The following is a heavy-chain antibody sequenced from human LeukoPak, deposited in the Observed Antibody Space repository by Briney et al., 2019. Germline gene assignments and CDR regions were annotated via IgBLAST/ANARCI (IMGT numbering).Heavy chain of an antibody. CDR1: GYTFTSYD. V-gene: IGHV1-8*01. CDR3: ARGGYYYDMDG. Sequence: ASVKVSCKASGYTFTSYDINWGRQAPGQGLELMGWMNPNSGNTGYEQKFPGRGTITRNTSISTAYMELSSLGSEDTAVYYGARGGYYYDMDGWGQGTTVIVSS. CDR2: MNPNSGNT. J-gene: IGHJ6*02.